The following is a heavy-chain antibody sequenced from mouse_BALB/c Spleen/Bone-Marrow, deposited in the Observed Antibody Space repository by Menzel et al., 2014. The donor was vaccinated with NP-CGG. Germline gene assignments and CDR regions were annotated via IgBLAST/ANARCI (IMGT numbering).Heavy chain of an antibody. Sequence: EVKLVESGGGLVKPRGSLKLSCAASGFTFSDYYMYWVRQTPEKRLEWVATISDGGSYTYYPDSVKGRFTISRDNAKNNLYLQMSSLKSEDTAMYYCARGSSYFDYWGQGTTLTVSS. D-gene: IGHD1-1*01. CDR1: GFTFSDYY. V-gene: IGHV5-4*02. CDR2: ISDGGSYT. CDR3: ARGSSYFDY. J-gene: IGHJ2*01.